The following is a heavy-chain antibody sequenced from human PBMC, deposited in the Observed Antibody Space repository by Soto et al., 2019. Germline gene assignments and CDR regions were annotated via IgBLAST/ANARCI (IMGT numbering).Heavy chain of an antibody. CDR2: IYPSDSDT. Sequence: GESLKISCKGSGYNFAGYWIAWVGEMPGKGLELMGIIYPSDSDTRYRPSFQGQVTISADKSISSAYLQWSSLRASDTAMYYCERGGVSTRTFDYWGQGTPVTVS. CDR1: GYNFAGYW. CDR3: ERGGVSTRTFDY. D-gene: IGHD3-3*01. V-gene: IGHV5-51*01. J-gene: IGHJ4*02.